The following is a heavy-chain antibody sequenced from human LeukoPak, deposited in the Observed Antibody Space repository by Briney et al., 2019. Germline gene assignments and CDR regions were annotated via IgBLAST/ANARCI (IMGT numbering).Heavy chain of an antibody. CDR1: GYTFTSYY. Sequence: GASVKVSCKASGYTFTSYYMHWVRQAPGQGLEWMGIINPSGGSTSYAQKFQGRVTMTRDMSTSTVYMELSSLRSEDTAVYYCARDGGPFEVGDWFDPWGQGTLVTVSS. V-gene: IGHV1-46*01. J-gene: IGHJ5*02. D-gene: IGHD3-3*01. CDR2: INPSGGST. CDR3: ARDGGPFEVGDWFDP.